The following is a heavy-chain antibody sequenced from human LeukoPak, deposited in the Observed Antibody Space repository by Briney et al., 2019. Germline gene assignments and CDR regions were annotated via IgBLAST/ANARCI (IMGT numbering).Heavy chain of an antibody. J-gene: IGHJ4*02. CDR1: GYSFNSYW. V-gene: IGHV5-51*01. Sequence: GESLKISCKGSGYSFNSYWIGWVRQMPGKGLEWMGIIYPGDSDTRYSPSFQGQVTISVDKSISTAFLQWNSLKASDTAMYYCARLKTYNDFLTASAPFDYWGQGTLVTVSS. D-gene: IGHD3-9*01. CDR3: ARLKTYNDFLTASAPFDY. CDR2: IYPGDSDT.